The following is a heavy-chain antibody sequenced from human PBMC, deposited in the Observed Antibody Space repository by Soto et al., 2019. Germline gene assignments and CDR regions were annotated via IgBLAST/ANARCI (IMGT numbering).Heavy chain of an antibody. J-gene: IGHJ6*03. Sequence: QVQLVQSGAEVKKPGSSVKVSCKASGGTFSSYTISWVRQAPGQGLEWMGRIIPILGIANYAQKFQGRVTITADKSTSTAYMELSSLRSEDTAVYYCARDDGSSGAYYYYMAVWGKGTTVTVS. CDR3: ARDDGSSGAYYYYMAV. V-gene: IGHV1-69*08. D-gene: IGHD6-13*01. CDR1: GGTFSSYT. CDR2: IIPILGIA.